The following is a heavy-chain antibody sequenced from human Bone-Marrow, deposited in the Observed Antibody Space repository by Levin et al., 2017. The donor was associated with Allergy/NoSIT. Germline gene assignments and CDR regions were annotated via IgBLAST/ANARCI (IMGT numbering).Heavy chain of an antibody. D-gene: IGHD6-13*01. CDR1: GFTFSSYA. V-gene: IGHV3-30*04. CDR3: ARESMQQLVDTRYDYGMDV. CDR2: ISYDGSNK. Sequence: GGSLRLSCAASGFTFSSYAMHWVRQAPGKGLEWVAVISYDGSNKYYADSVKGRFTISRDNSKNTLYLQMNSLRAEDTAVYYCARESMQQLVDTRYDYGMDVWGEGTTVTVSS. J-gene: IGHJ6*04.